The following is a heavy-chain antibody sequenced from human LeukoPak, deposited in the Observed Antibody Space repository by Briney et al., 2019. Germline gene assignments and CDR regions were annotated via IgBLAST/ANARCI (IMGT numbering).Heavy chain of an antibody. CDR2: IYYSGST. V-gene: IGHV4-59*08. CDR3: ARRGYDDSSGYLHAFDI. J-gene: IGHJ3*02. D-gene: IGHD3-22*01. Sequence: PSETLSLTCTVSGGSISSYYWSWIRQPPGKGLEWIGYIYYSGSTNYNPSLKSRVTISVDTSKNQFSLKLSSVTAADTAVYYCARRGYDDSSGYLHAFDIWGQGTMVTVSS. CDR1: GGSISSYY.